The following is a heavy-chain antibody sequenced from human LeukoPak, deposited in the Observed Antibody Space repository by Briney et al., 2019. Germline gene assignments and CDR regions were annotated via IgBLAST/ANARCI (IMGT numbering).Heavy chain of an antibody. Sequence: GGSLTLSCAASGFTFSSYSMNWVRQAPGKGLEWVSSISSSSSYIYYADSVKGRFTISRDNARNSLYLQMNSLRAEDTAVYYCARGAHCSSTSCEEYYYYYMDVWGKGTTVTVSS. D-gene: IGHD2-2*01. CDR2: ISSSSSYI. CDR3: ARGAHCSSTSCEEYYYYYMDV. CDR1: GFTFSSYS. J-gene: IGHJ6*03. V-gene: IGHV3-21*01.